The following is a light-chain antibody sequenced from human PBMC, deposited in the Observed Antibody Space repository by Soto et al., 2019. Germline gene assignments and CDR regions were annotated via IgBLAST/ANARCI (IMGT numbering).Light chain of an antibody. CDR1: QSISTW. CDR2: KAS. J-gene: IGKJ4*01. V-gene: IGKV1-5*03. CDR3: QQYNNYPHS. Sequence: DIQMTQSPSTLSASVGDRVTITCRASQSISTWLAWYQQKPGKAPKLLIYKASNLEGGVPSRFSDSGSGTVVTVTNNQLQPDDIASQYCQQYNNYPHSFGGGTTGEIK.